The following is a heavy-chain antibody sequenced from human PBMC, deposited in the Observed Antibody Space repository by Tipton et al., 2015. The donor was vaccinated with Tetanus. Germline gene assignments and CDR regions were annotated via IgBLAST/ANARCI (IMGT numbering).Heavy chain of an antibody. D-gene: IGHD2-2*01. CDR2: VDDSGST. V-gene: IGHV4-34*01. J-gene: IGHJ4*02. CDR1: GGSLSRYY. Sequence: LRLSCAVYGGSLSRYYWTWIRQPPGKGLEWIGEVDDSGSTNHSPSLTGRVSMSLDTSKQQFSLSLTSATAADTAVYYCARGWSECSSWSCSPFDSWGQGTLVTVSS. CDR3: ARGWSECSSWSCSPFDS.